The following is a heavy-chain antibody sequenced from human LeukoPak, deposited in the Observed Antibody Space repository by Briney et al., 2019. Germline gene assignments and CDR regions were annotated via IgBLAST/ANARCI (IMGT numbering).Heavy chain of an antibody. J-gene: IGHJ4*02. CDR2: ISSSSSTI. CDR1: GFTFSSYS. CDR3: ARAHYDFWSGYDDY. D-gene: IGHD3-3*01. V-gene: IGHV3-48*01. Sequence: PGGSLRLSCAASGFTFSSYSMNWVRQAPGKGLEWVSYISSSSSTIYYADSVKGRFTISRDNAKNSLYLQMNSLRAEDTAVYYCARAHYDFWSGYDDYWGQGTLVTVSS.